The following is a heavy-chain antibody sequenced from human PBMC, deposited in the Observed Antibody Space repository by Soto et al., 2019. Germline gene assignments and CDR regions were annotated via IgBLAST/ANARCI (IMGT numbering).Heavy chain of an antibody. CDR3: AKSLTINADFDC. V-gene: IGHV4-31*03. J-gene: IGHJ4*02. CDR1: GGYISSSGYY. Sequence: QVQLQESGPGLVKPSETLSLTCTVSGGYISSSGYYWSWIRQNPGKGLEWIGYIHYSGNTYYNPSLKSRVTISVDTSKNQFSLRLSSVTAADTAVYYCAKSLTINADFDCWGQGTLVTVSS. CDR2: IHYSGNT. D-gene: IGHD3-9*01.